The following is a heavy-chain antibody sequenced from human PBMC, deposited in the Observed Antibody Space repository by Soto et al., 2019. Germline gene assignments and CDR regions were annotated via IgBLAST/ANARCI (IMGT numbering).Heavy chain of an antibody. D-gene: IGHD3-22*01. Sequence: SGTLSVTCTVAGGSVSSGRYYWSWIRQPPGKGLEWIGYIYYSGNTNYNPSLKSRVTISVDTSKNQFSLQLSSVTAADTAVYYCARDYYDSSGYFYYYGMHVWGQGTTVTVSS. J-gene: IGHJ6*02. V-gene: IGHV4-61*01. CDR1: GGSVSSGRYY. CDR3: ARDYYDSSGYFYYYGMHV. CDR2: IYYSGNT.